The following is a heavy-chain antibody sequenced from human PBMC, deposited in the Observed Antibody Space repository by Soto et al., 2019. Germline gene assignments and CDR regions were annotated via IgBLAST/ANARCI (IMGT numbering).Heavy chain of an antibody. J-gene: IGHJ4*02. CDR2: IYYSGST. V-gene: IGHV4-59*08. CDR1: GGSISSYY. CDR3: ARRGYKSSPRLMAYYFDY. Sequence: QVQLQESGPGLVKPSETLSLTCTVSGGSISSYYWSWIRQPPGKGLEWIGYIYYSGSTNYNPSLKRRVTISVDTSKNQFSLKLSSVTAADTAVYYCARRGYKSSPRLMAYYFDYWGQGTLVTVSS. D-gene: IGHD1-1*01.